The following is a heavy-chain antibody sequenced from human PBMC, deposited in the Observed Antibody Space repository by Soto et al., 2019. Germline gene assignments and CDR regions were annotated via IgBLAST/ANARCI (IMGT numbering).Heavy chain of an antibody. CDR3: ARHNWNYSSGWFDP. CDR2: IYYSGST. J-gene: IGHJ5*02. CDR1: GGSISSSSYY. D-gene: IGHD1-7*01. Sequence: QLLESGPGLVKPSETLSLTCTVSGGSISSSSYYWGWIRQPPGKGLEWIGSIYYSGSTYYNPSLKSRVTISVDTSKNQFSLKLSSVTAADTAVYYCARHNWNYSSGWFDPWGQGTLVTVSS. V-gene: IGHV4-39*01.